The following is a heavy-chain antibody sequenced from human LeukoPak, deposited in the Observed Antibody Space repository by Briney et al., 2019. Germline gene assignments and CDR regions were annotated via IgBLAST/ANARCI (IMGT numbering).Heavy chain of an antibody. CDR1: GYTFTSSD. D-gene: IGHD3-22*01. V-gene: IGHV1-8*01. CDR3: AANVPKTYYYDSSGSKYYFDY. CDR2: MNPNSGNT. Sequence: ASVKVSCKASGYTFTSSDINWVRQATGQGLEWMGWMNPNSGNTGYAQKFQGRVTITADESTSTAYMELSSLRSEDTAVYYCAANVPKTYYYDSSGSKYYFDYWGQGTLVTVSS. J-gene: IGHJ4*02.